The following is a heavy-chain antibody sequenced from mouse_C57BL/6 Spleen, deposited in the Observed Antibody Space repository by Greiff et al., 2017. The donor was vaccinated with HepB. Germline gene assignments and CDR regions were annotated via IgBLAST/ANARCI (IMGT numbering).Heavy chain of an antibody. CDR3: AREIYYDYYYAMDY. V-gene: IGHV1-31*01. D-gene: IGHD2-4*01. Sequence: EVQLVESGPELVKPGASVKISCKASGYSFTGYYMHWVKQSHGNILDWIGYIYPYNGVSSYNQKFKGKATLTVDKSSSTAYMELRSLTSEDSAVYYCAREIYYDYYYAMDYWGQGTSVTVSS. J-gene: IGHJ4*01. CDR1: GYSFTGYY. CDR2: IYPYNGVS.